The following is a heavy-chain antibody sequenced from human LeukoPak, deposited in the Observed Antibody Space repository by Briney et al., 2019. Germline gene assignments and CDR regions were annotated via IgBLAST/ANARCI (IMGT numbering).Heavy chain of an antibody. V-gene: IGHV3-30*02. CDR1: GFTFSGYG. D-gene: IGHD1-26*01. CDR2: IRYDGSNK. CDR3: AKDEPGSLGLDY. Sequence: GGSLRLSCAASGFTFSGYGMHWVRQAPGKGLEWVAFIRYDGSNKYYADSVKGRFTISRDNSKNTLYLQMNSLRGEDTAVYHCAKDEPGSLGLDYWGQGTLVTVSS. J-gene: IGHJ4*02.